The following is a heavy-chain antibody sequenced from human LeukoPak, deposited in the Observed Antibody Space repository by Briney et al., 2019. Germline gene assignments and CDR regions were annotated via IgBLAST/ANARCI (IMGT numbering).Heavy chain of an antibody. Sequence: GASVKVSCKASGGTFSSYAISWVRQAPGQGLEWMGGIIPIFGSANYAQKFQGRVTITADKSTSTAYMELSSLRSEDTAVYYCARVTSLQQLLRFDIWGQGTMVTVSS. V-gene: IGHV1-69*06. CDR3: ARVTSLQQLLRFDI. D-gene: IGHD6-13*01. J-gene: IGHJ3*02. CDR2: IIPIFGSA. CDR1: GGTFSSYA.